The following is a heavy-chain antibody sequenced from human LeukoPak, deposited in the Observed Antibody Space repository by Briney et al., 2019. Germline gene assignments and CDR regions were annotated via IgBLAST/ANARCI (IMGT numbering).Heavy chain of an antibody. CDR3: ARSSGTNSGGWFDP. V-gene: IGHV4-38-2*02. CDR1: GYSISSGYY. D-gene: IGHD1-26*01. CDR2: IYHSGST. J-gene: IGHJ5*02. Sequence: SETLSLTCTVSGYSISSGYYWGWIRQPPGKGLEWIGSIYHSGSTYYNPSLKSRVTISVDTFKNQFSLKLGSVTAADTAVYYCARSSGTNSGGWFDPWGQGTLVTVSS.